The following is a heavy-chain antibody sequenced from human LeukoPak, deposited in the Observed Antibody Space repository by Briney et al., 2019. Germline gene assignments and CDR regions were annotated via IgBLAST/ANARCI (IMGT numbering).Heavy chain of an antibody. D-gene: IGHD3-16*02. Sequence: SETLSLTCAVYGGSFSGYYWSWIRQPPGKGLEWIGEINHSGSTNYNPSLKSRVTISVDTSKNQFSLKLSSVTAADTAVYYCARHVPPPHNYVWGSYRYQDAFDIWGQGTMVTVSS. CDR1: GGSFSGYY. CDR3: ARHVPPPHNYVWGSYRYQDAFDI. J-gene: IGHJ3*02. CDR2: INHSGST. V-gene: IGHV4-34*01.